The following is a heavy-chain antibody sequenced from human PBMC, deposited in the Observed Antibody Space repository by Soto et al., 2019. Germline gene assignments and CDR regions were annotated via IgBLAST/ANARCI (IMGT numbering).Heavy chain of an antibody. CDR2: IYSGGST. V-gene: IGHV3-66*01. CDR3: ARGRDATGYDAFDI. Sequence: EVQLVESGGGLVKPGGCLRLSCAAYGFTVSSNYMSWVRQAPGKGLEWVSDIYSGGSTYYADSVKGRFNISRDNSKNTLYLQMNSLRAEDTAVYYCARGRDATGYDAFDIWVQGTMVTVSS. D-gene: IGHD2-15*01. J-gene: IGHJ3*02. CDR1: GFTVSSNY.